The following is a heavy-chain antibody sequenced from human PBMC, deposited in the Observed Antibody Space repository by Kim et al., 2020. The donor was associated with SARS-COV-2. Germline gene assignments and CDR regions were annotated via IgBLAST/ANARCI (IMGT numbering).Heavy chain of an antibody. J-gene: IGHJ4*02. CDR3: AKGSLRWGAGTGTFDY. V-gene: IGHV3-23*01. CDR1: GFTFSSYA. CDR2: ISGSGGST. Sequence: GGSLRLSCAASGFTFSSYAMSWVRQAPGKGLEWVSAISGSGGSTYYADSVKGRFTISRDNSKNTLYLQMNSLRAEDTAVYYCAKGSLRWGAGTGTFDYWGQGTLVTVSS. D-gene: IGHD3-16*01.